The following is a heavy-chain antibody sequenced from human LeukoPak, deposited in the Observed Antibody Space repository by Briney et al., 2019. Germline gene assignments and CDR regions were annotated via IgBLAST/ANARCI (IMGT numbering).Heavy chain of an antibody. J-gene: IGHJ2*01. D-gene: IGHD2/OR15-2a*01. CDR2: ICYDGSNK. Sequence: GGSLRLSCAASGVTFSSYCMRWVRQAPGKGLEWVAVICYDGSNKYYPHSVQGRLTLSRHTSTNTLYLQAKRLRAEDTGVYYCERASSMSGWSIDLSGRGSLVNASS. CDR3: ERASSMSGWSIDL. CDR1: GVTFSSYC. V-gene: IGHV3-33*01.